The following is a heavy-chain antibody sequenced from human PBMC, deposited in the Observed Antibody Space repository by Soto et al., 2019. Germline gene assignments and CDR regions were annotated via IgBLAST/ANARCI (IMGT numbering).Heavy chain of an antibody. CDR1: GFTFSSYG. V-gene: IGHV3-30*18. J-gene: IGHJ6*02. CDR2: ISYDGSNK. Sequence: GGSLRLSCAASGFTFSSYGMHWVRQAPGKGLEWVAVISYDGSNKYYADSVKGRFTISRDNSKNTLYLQMNSLRAEDTAVYYCAKDVVVGATTGLGDYYYYYGMDVWGQGTTVTVSS. CDR3: AKDVVVGATTGLGDYYYYYGMDV. D-gene: IGHD1-26*01.